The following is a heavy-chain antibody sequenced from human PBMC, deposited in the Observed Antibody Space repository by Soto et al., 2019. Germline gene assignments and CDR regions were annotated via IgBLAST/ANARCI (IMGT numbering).Heavy chain of an antibody. CDR1: GFTFSSYG. V-gene: IGHV3-30*18. J-gene: IGHJ6*02. CDR2: ISYDGSNK. Sequence: GGSLRLSCAASGFTFSSYGMHWVRQAPGKGLEWVAVISYDGSNKYYADSVKGRFTISRDNSKNTLYLQMNSLRAEDTAVYYCAKDVVVGATTGLGDYYYYYGMDVWGQGTTVTVSS. CDR3: AKDVVVGATTGLGDYYYYYGMDV. D-gene: IGHD1-26*01.